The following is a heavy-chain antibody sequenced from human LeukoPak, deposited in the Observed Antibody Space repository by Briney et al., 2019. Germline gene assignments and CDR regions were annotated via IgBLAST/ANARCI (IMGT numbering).Heavy chain of an antibody. D-gene: IGHD3-9*01. V-gene: IGHV3-23*01. J-gene: IGHJ4*02. CDR3: AKDDQGYYDILTGQNAPSL. CDR1: GFTFSSYA. Sequence: GGSLRLSCAASGFTFSSYAMSWVRQAPGKGLEWVSAISGSGGSTYYADSVKGRFTISRDNSKNTLYLQMNSLRAEDTAVYYCAKDDQGYYDILTGQNAPSLWGQGTLVTVSS. CDR2: ISGSGGST.